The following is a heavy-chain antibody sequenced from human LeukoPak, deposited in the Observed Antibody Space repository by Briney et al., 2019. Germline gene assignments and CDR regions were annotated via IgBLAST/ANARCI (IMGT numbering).Heavy chain of an antibody. D-gene: IGHD2-2*01. J-gene: IGHJ4*02. Sequence: GGSLRLSCAASGFTFSSYAIGWVRQAPGKGLAWVSSISGSGGSTYYADSVKGRFTISRDNSKNTLYLQMNSLRAEDTAVYYCAKADLRGYIVVVPALDYWGQGTLVTVSS. CDR3: AKADLRGYIVVVPALDY. CDR1: GFTFSSYA. V-gene: IGHV3-23*01. CDR2: ISGSGGST.